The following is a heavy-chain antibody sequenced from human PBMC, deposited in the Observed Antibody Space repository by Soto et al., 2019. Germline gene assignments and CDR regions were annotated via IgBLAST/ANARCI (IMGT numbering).Heavy chain of an antibody. J-gene: IGHJ6*02. CDR3: AKCGAVLRYFDWQYGMDV. CDR1: GFTFSSYA. V-gene: IGHV3-30*18. Sequence: PGGSLRLSCAASGFTFSSYAMHWVRQAPGKGLEWVAVISYDGSNKYYADSVKGRFTISRDNSKNTLYLQMNSLRAEDTAVYYCAKCGAVLRYFDWQYGMDVRGQGTPVSV. CDR2: ISYDGSNK. D-gene: IGHD3-9*01.